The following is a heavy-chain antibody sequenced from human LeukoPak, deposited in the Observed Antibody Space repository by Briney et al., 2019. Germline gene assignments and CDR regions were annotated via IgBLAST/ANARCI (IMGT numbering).Heavy chain of an antibody. V-gene: IGHV1-2*02. D-gene: IGHD2-21*02. CDR3: ARDLEGDLGNWFDP. CDR2: INPNSGGT. J-gene: IGHJ5*02. CDR1: GYTFTGYY. Sequence: GASVKVSCKASGYTFTGYYMHWVRQAPGQGLEWMGWINPNSGGTNYAQKFQGRVTMTRDTSISTAYMELSRLRSDDTAVYYCARDLEGDLGNWFDPWGQGTLVTVSS.